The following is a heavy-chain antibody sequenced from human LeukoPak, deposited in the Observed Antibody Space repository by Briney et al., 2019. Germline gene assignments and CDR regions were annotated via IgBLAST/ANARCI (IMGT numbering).Heavy chain of an antibody. Sequence: WETLSLTCTVSGASINSGTYYWGWVRQPPGKGLEWIGTLSYSGNIYYNPSLKSRVTISVDMSKNQFSLELTSVTAADTAVYYCARRSYGVPFDPWGQGILVTVSS. CDR2: LSYSGNI. CDR1: GASINSGTYY. D-gene: IGHD3-10*01. J-gene: IGHJ5*02. CDR3: ARRSYGVPFDP. V-gene: IGHV4-39*01.